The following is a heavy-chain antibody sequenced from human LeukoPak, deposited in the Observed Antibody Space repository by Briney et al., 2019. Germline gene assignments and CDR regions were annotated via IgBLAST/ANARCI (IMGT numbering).Heavy chain of an antibody. CDR2: INHSGST. CDR1: GVSFGGYY. Sequence: SETLSLTCAAYGVSFGGYYWSWIRQPPGKGLEWIGEINHSGSTNYNPSLKSRVTISVDTSKNQCSLKLSSVTAADTAVYCCARDGAESDAFDIWGQGTMVTVS. V-gene: IGHV4-34*01. CDR3: ARDGAESDAFDI. D-gene: IGHD3-16*01. J-gene: IGHJ3*02.